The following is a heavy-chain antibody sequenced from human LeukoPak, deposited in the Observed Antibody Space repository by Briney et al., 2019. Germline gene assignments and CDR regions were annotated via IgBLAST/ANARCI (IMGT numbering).Heavy chain of an antibody. CDR2: ISDSGGGT. CDR3: AKDVEPTSGYYRVAFDY. Sequence: GGSLRLSCAASGFTFNNYAMNWVRQAPGKGLEWVSGISDSGGGTFYADSVKGRFTISRDNSKNTLYLQMNSLRAEDTAVYYCAKDVEPTSGYYRVAFDYWGQATLVTVSS. J-gene: IGHJ4*02. D-gene: IGHD3-22*01. CDR1: GFTFNNYA. V-gene: IGHV3-23*01.